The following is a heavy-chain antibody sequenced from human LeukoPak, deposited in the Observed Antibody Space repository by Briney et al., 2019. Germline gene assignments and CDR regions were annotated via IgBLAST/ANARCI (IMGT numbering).Heavy chain of an antibody. CDR3: ARGTAAGLFDY. Sequence: PSETLSLTCSVSGVSINSSANYWGWIRQPPGKGLEWIGEINHSGSTNYNPSLKSRVTISVDTSKNQFSLKLSSVTAADTAVYYCARGTAAGLFDYWGQGTLVTVSS. CDR1: GVSINSSANY. CDR2: INHSGST. V-gene: IGHV4-39*07. J-gene: IGHJ4*02. D-gene: IGHD6-13*01.